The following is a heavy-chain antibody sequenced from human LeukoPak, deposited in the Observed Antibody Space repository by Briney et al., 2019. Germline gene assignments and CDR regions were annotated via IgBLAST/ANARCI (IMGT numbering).Heavy chain of an antibody. CDR3: AREMVVAANENWFDP. V-gene: IGHV4-4*07. CDR1: GGSISSYY. D-gene: IGHD2-15*01. J-gene: IGHJ5*02. CDR2: IYTSGST. Sequence: SETLSLTCTVSGGSISSYYWSWIRQPAGKGLEWIGRIYTSGSTNYNPSLKSRVTMSVDTSKNQFSLKLSSVTAADTAVYYCAREMVVAANENWFDPWGQGTLVTVSS.